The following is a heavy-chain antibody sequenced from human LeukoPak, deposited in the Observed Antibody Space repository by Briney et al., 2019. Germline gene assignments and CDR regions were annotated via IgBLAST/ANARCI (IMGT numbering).Heavy chain of an antibody. J-gene: IGHJ4*02. CDR1: EYTFTGYY. D-gene: IGHD6-13*01. CDR3: ARDSPVSSSLTD. CDR2: INPNSGGT. Sequence: ASVKVSCKASEYTFTGYYMHWVRQAPGQGLEWMGWINPNSGGTNYAQKFQGRVTMTRDTSISTAYMELSRLRSDDTAVYYCARDSPVSSSLTDWGQGTLVTVSS. V-gene: IGHV1-2*02.